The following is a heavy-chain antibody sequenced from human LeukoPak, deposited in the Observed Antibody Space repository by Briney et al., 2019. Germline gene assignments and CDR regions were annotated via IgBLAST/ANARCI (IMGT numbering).Heavy chain of an antibody. CDR3: ARGLGYCSSTSCYNWFDP. D-gene: IGHD2-2*01. Sequence: SETLSLTCAVYGGSFSGYYWSGIGQPPGKGGEWMGEINQSGSTNYNPSLKSPVTISVDTSKNQFSLKLSSVTAADTAVYYCARGLGYCSSTSCYNWFDPWGQGTLVTVSS. CDR2: INQSGST. J-gene: IGHJ5*02. V-gene: IGHV4-34*01. CDR1: GGSFSGYY.